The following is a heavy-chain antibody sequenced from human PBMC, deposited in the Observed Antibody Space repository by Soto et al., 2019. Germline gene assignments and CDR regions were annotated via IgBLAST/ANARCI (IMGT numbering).Heavy chain of an antibody. CDR2: ISGSGGST. D-gene: IGHD3-3*01. J-gene: IGHJ6*03. Sequence: GGSLRLSCAASGFTFSSYAMSWVRQAPGKGLEWVSAISGSGGSTYYADSVKGRFTISRDNSKNTLYLQMNSLRAEDTAVYYCAKQPVLRFLEWFSPYYYMDVWGKGTTVTGSS. V-gene: IGHV3-23*01. CDR3: AKQPVLRFLEWFSPYYYMDV. CDR1: GFTFSSYA.